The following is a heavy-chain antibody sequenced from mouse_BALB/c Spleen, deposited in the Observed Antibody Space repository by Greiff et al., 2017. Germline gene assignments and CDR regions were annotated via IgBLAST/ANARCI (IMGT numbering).Heavy chain of an antibody. CDR3: ARMPIYYDYPYYAMDY. V-gene: IGHV2-2*02. CDR1: GFSLTSYG. Sequence: QVQLQQSGPGLVQPSQSLSITCTVSGFSLTSYGVHWVRQSPGKGLEWLGVIWSGGSTDYNAAFISRLSISKDNSKSQVFFKMNSLQANDTAIYYCARMPIYYDYPYYAMDYWGQGTSVTVSS. CDR2: IWSGGST. D-gene: IGHD2-4*01. J-gene: IGHJ4*01.